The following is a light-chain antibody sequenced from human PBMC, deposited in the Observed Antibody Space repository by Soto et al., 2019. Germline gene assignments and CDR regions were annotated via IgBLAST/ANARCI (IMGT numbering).Light chain of an antibody. CDR1: QSVDSK. Sequence: TEMTQSPATLSVSPGDTATLSCRASQSVDSKLAWYQRRPGQAPRLLIYGASTRATGVPARFSGSGSGTEFTLTISSLQSEDFAVYYCQQYNNWPPWTFGQGTKVEIK. J-gene: IGKJ1*01. CDR2: GAS. V-gene: IGKV3-15*01. CDR3: QQYNNWPPWT.